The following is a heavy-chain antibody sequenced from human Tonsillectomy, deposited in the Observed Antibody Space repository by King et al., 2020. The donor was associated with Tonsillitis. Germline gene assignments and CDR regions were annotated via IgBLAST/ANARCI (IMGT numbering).Heavy chain of an antibody. J-gene: IGHJ4*02. CDR1: GFTFSSYA. Sequence: VQLVESGGGLVQPGGSLRLSCAASGFTFSSYAMSWVRQAPGKGLEWVSAISGSGGSTYYPDSVKGRFTISRDNSKNTLYLQMNSLRAEDTAVYYCAKGGCSSTSCYYDCDYWGQGTLVTVSS. V-gene: IGHV3-23*04. CDR2: ISGSGGST. D-gene: IGHD2-2*01. CDR3: AKGGCSSTSCYYDCDY.